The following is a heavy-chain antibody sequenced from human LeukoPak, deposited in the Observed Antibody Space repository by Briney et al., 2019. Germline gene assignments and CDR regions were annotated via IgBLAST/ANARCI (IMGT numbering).Heavy chain of an antibody. Sequence: ASVKVSCKASGYTFTGYYMHWVRQAPGQGLEWMGWINPNSGGTNYAQKFQGRVTMTRDTSISTAYMELSRLRSDDTAVYYCARVKASSYGIIYYYYGMGVWGQGTTVTVSS. J-gene: IGHJ6*02. CDR2: INPNSGGT. CDR3: ARVKASSYGIIYYYYGMGV. CDR1: GYTFTGYY. D-gene: IGHD5-18*01. V-gene: IGHV1-2*02.